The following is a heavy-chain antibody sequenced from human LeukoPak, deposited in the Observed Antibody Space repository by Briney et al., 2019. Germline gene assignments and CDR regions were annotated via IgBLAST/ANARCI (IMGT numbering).Heavy chain of an antibody. Sequence: GGSLRLSCAASGFTFDDYAMHWVRQAPGKGLEGVSLISWDGGSTDYADSVKGGFTISRDKSKSSLYMQINSLKAEDPAFYYCSKDSVSSLSSNYYFYIDVWGQGTTVTVSS. V-gene: IGHV3-43D*03. J-gene: IGHJ6*03. CDR3: SKDSVSSLSSNYYFYIDV. CDR2: ISWDGGST. D-gene: IGHD3-16*02. CDR1: GFTFDDYA.